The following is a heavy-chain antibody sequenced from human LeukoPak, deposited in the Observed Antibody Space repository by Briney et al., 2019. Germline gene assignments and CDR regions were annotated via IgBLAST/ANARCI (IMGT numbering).Heavy chain of an antibody. CDR1: GDSIRSYY. CDR2: IYHSGST. V-gene: IGHV4-59*01. CDR3: ATGYSSTWYYFDY. J-gene: IGHJ4*02. Sequence: SETLSLTCTVSGDSIRSYYWSWIRQPPGKGLEWIGYIYHSGSTNYNPSLKSRVTISADTSKDQSSLKLASVTAADTAVYYCATGYSSTWYYFDYWGQGTLVTVSS. D-gene: IGHD6-13*01.